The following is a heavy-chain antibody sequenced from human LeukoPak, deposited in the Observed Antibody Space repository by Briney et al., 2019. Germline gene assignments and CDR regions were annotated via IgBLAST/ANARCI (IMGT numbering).Heavy chain of an antibody. CDR2: ISRNSTYI. CDR1: GFTFSSYI. Sequence: PGGSLRLSCAASGFTFSSYIMNWVRQAPGKGLEWVASISRNSTYIHYADSVKGRFTISRDNARNSLFLQMNSLRAEDTAIYYCASAIVGATGEYLGWGQGTLVTVSS. CDR3: ASAIVGATGEYLG. J-gene: IGHJ4*02. D-gene: IGHD1-26*01. V-gene: IGHV3-21*01.